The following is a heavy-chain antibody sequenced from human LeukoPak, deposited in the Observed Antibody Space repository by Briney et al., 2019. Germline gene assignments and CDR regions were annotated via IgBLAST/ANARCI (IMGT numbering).Heavy chain of an antibody. D-gene: IGHD6-13*01. CDR3: ARDQGIRSSWRYFDY. V-gene: IGHV4-34*01. CDR1: GGSFSAYY. CDR2: INHSGST. Sequence: SETLSLTCAVYGGSFSAYYWSWIRQPPGEGLEWIGEINHSGSTYYNPSLKSRVTISVDTSKNQFSLKLSSVTAADTAVYYCARDQGIRSSWRYFDYWGQGTLVTVSS. J-gene: IGHJ4*02.